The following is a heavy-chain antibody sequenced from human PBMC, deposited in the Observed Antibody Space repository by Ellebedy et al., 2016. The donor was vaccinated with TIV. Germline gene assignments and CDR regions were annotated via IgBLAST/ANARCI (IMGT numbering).Heavy chain of an antibody. J-gene: IGHJ4*02. CDR1: GYTFTSYG. Sequence: AASVKVSCKASGYTFTSYGINWARQSPGQGLEWMGWISAYNGNTNYAQKLQGRLTMTTNTPMTTAYMDLTDLTSEDTAVYYCTTGGTKGEDNWGQGTLVIVSS. V-gene: IGHV1-18*01. D-gene: IGHD3-16*01. CDR2: ISAYNGNT. CDR3: TTGGTKGEDN.